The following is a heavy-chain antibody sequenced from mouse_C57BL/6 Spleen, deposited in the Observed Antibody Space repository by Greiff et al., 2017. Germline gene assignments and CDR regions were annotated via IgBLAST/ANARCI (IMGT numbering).Heavy chain of an antibody. D-gene: IGHD2-4*01. CDR3: ARAEHDYDFWFAY. J-gene: IGHJ3*01. CDR2: ISYAGSN. Sequence: EVQLQESGPGLVKPSQSLSLTCSVTGYSIPSGYYWNWIRQFPGNKLEWIGYISYAGSNNYNPSLKNRISITRDTSKNQFFLKLNSVTTEDTATYDCARAEHDYDFWFAYWGQGTLVTVSA. CDR1: GYSIPSGYY. V-gene: IGHV3-6*01.